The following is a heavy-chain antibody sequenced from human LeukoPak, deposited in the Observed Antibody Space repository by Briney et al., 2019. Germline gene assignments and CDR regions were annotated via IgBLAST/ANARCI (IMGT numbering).Heavy chain of an antibody. D-gene: IGHD1-14*01. J-gene: IGHJ4*02. CDR1: VFTFSSYS. V-gene: IGHV3-21*01. Sequence: GGSLRLSCAASVFTFSSYSMNWVRQAPGKGLEWVSSISSSSSYIYYADSVKGRFTISRDNAKNSLYLQMNSLRAEDTAVYYCARGRTSEPPFDCWGQGTLVTVSS. CDR3: ARGRTSEPPFDC. CDR2: ISSSSSYI.